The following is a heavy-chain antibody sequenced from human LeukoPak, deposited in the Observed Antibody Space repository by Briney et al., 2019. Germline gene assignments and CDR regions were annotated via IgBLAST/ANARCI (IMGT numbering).Heavy chain of an antibody. Sequence: GGSLRPSCAASGFTFSSYGMSWVRQAPGKGLEWVSAISGSGGSTYYADSVKGRFTISRDNSKNTLYLQMNSLRAEDTAVYYCAKDSFQYYGSGSGVPFDYWGQGTLVTVSS. V-gene: IGHV3-23*01. D-gene: IGHD3-10*01. CDR3: AKDSFQYYGSGSGVPFDY. J-gene: IGHJ4*02. CDR1: GFTFSSYG. CDR2: ISGSGGST.